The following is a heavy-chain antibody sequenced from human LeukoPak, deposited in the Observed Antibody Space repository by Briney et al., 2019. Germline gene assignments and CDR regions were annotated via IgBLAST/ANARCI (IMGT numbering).Heavy chain of an antibody. CDR2: INPSGGST. V-gene: IGHV1-46*01. D-gene: IGHD1-26*01. J-gene: IGHJ4*02. Sequence: ASVKVSCKASGYTFTSYYMHWVRQAPGQGLEWMGIINPSGGSTSYAQKFQGRVTMTRDMTTSTVYMELSSLRSEDTAVYYCARVGGSYYYFDYWGQGTLVTVSS. CDR3: ARVGGSYYYFDY. CDR1: GYTFTSYY.